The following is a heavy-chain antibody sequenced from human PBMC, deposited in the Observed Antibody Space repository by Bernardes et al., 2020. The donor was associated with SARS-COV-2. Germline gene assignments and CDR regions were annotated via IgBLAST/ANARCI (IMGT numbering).Heavy chain of an antibody. V-gene: IGHV4-59*01. D-gene: IGHD3-3*01. CDR2: IYYSGSN. CDR1: GGSISNSY. CDR3: SRLATVTIFGVVIVNYFDY. Sequence: WESLRLTCTVSGGSISNSYWSWIRQPPGKGLEWIGYIYYSGSNNYNPSLKSRGTITVDTSKNQFSLKLSSVTAADTAVYYCSRLATVTIFGVVIVNYFDYLVQGTLVTVS. J-gene: IGHJ4*02.